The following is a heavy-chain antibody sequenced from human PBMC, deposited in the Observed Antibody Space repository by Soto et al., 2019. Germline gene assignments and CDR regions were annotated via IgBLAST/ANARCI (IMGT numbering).Heavy chain of an antibody. V-gene: IGHV4-59*01. D-gene: IGHD3-16*02. Sequence: PSETLSLTCTVSGGSISSYYWSWIRQPPGKGLEWIGYIYYSGSTNYNPSLKSRVTISVDTSKNQFSLRLSSVTAADTAVYYCARGSGNYDYIWGSYRSNYYYMDVWGKGTTVTVSS. CDR1: GGSISSYY. CDR3: ARGSGNYDYIWGSYRSNYYYMDV. J-gene: IGHJ6*03. CDR2: IYYSGST.